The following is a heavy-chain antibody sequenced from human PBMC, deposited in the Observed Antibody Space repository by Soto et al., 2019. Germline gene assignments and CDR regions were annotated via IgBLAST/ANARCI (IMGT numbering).Heavy chain of an antibody. J-gene: IGHJ5*02. CDR1: GGTFSSYT. CDR2: IIPILGIA. V-gene: IGHV1-69*04. CDR3: AREDIVVVPAAMADNWFDP. Sequence: ASVKVSCKASGGTFSSYTISWVRQAPGQGLEWMGRIIPILGIANYAQKFQGRVTITADKSTSTAYMELSSLRSEDTAVYYCAREDIVVVPAAMADNWFDPWGQGTLVTVSS. D-gene: IGHD2-2*01.